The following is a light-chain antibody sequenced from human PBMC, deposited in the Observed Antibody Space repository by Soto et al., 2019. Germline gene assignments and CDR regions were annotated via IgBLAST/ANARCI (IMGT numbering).Light chain of an antibody. J-gene: IGKJ4*01. Sequence: IVMTQSPATLSVAPGERVTFSCRASQGISKKVAWYQHKPGQAPRLLISAVSTGATGVPARFSGSGSGTEFNLTINSLQSEDCATYYCQQYHTWPVTFGGGTKVEIK. CDR1: QGISKK. CDR2: AVS. V-gene: IGKV3-15*01. CDR3: QQYHTWPVT.